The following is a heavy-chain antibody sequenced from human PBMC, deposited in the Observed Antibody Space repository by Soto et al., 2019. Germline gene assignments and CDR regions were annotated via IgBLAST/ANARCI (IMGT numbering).Heavy chain of an antibody. CDR1: GGSFSGYY. J-gene: IGHJ6*02. D-gene: IGHD3-9*01. Sequence: SETLSLTCAVYGGSFSGYYWSWIRQPPGKGLEWIGEINHSGSTNYNPSLKSRVTISVDTSKNQFSLKLSSVTAADTAVYYCARGTGLRYFDWLSANYYYGMDVWGQGTTVTAP. V-gene: IGHV4-34*01. CDR3: ARGTGLRYFDWLSANYYYGMDV. CDR2: INHSGST.